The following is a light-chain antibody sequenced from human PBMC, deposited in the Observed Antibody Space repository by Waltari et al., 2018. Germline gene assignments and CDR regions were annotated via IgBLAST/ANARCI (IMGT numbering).Light chain of an antibody. CDR1: SSDVGFYNY. CDR3: NSYTGSSSWV. J-gene: IGLJ3*02. CDR2: DVS. V-gene: IGLV2-14*01. Sequence: QSALTQPASVSGSPGPSITISCYGTSSDVGFYNYVSWSQQHPGKAPKLMIYDVSQLPSGVSERFSGSKSGNTASVTISGLQAEDEADYYCNSYTGSSSWVFGGGTKVTV.